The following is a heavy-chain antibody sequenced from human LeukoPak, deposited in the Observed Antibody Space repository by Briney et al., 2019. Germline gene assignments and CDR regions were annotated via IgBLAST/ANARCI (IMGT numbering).Heavy chain of an antibody. CDR1: GFTFSNAW. V-gene: IGHV3-15*01. CDR2: IKSKTDGGTT. Sequence: AGGSLRPSCAASGFTFSNAWMSWVRQAPGKGLEWVGRIKSKTDGGTTDYAAPVKGRFTISRDDSKNTLYLQMNSLKTEDTAVYYCTTDPTDRDYYYYSMDVGGKGTTVTVSS. D-gene: IGHD4-17*01. CDR3: TTDPTDRDYYYYSMDV. J-gene: IGHJ6*03.